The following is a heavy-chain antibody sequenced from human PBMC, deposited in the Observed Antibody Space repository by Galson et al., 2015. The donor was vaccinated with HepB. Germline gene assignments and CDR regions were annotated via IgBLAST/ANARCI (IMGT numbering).Heavy chain of an antibody. CDR2: ISGYNGNT. Sequence: SVKVSCKASGYTFTSYGISWVRQAPGQGLEWMGWISGYNGNTNYAQKLQGRVSMTTDASKNQVSLELSSLTAADTAVYYCARAIRFGSSWYRESHRGWDYWGQGTLVTVSS. CDR3: ARAIRFGSSWYRESHRGWDY. J-gene: IGHJ4*02. D-gene: IGHD6-13*01. V-gene: IGHV1-18*01. CDR1: GYTFTSYG.